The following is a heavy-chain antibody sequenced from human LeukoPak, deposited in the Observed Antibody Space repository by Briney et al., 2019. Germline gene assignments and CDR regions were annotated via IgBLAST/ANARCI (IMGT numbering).Heavy chain of an antibody. J-gene: IGHJ4*02. Sequence: GASVKVSCTASGGTFSSYAISWVRQAPGQGLEWMGGNIPIFGTANYAQKFQGRVTITADESTSTAYMELSSLRSEDTAVYYCARKAYYYDSSGSHYFDYWGQGTLVTASS. CDR2: NIPIFGTA. CDR1: GGTFSSYA. CDR3: ARKAYYYDSSGSHYFDY. V-gene: IGHV1-69*13. D-gene: IGHD3-22*01.